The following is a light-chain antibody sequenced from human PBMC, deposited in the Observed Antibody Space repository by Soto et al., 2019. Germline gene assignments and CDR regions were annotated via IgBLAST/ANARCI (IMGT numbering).Light chain of an antibody. V-gene: IGKV3-20*01. J-gene: IGKJ1*01. Sequence: EIVMTQSPVTLSVSPGERATLSCRASQNISRSLAWYQQKPGQGPSLLIYGTSTRAGGVPARFSGSGSGTDFTLTISRLEPEDFAVYYCQQYGSSGTFGQGTKVDIK. CDR3: QQYGSSGT. CDR2: GTS. CDR1: QNISRS.